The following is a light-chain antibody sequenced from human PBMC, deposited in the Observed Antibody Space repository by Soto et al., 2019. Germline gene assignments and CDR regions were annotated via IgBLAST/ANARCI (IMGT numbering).Light chain of an antibody. J-gene: IGKJ2*01. Sequence: DIQLTQSPSFLSASVGDRVTIACRASQGIGRFLVWYQQKPGKAPKVLIYAASTLQSGVPSRFSGSGSGTEFTLTISSLQPEDSATYYCLQHVSFPRSFGQGTKLEIK. CDR1: QGIGRF. V-gene: IGKV1-9*01. CDR3: LQHVSFPRS. CDR2: AAS.